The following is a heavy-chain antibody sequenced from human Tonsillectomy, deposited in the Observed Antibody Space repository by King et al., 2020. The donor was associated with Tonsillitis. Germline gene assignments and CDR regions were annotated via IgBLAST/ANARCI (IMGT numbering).Heavy chain of an antibody. J-gene: IGHJ4*02. CDR1: GDSVSTISAA. V-gene: IGHV6-1*02. CDR3: ARDPNSSGWYGLDY. D-gene: IGHD6-19*01. Sequence: VQLQQSGPGLVKPSQTLSLTCAISGDSVSTISAAWNWIRQAPSRGLEWLGRTYYRSKWYNDYAVSVKSRIAINPDTSKNQFSLHLNSVTPEDTAVYYCARDPNSSGWYGLDYWGQGTLVTVSS. CDR2: TYYRSKWYN.